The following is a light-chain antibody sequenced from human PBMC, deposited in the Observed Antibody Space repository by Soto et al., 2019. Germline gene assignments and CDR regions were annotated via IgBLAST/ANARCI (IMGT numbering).Light chain of an antibody. CDR2: GAS. CDR3: QQYGSSPST. V-gene: IGKV3-20*01. CDR1: QSVSSSY. J-gene: IGKJ5*01. Sequence: EIVLRQSPVTLSLSPGERATLSCRASQSVSSSYLAWYQQKPGQAPRLRIYGASSRATGIPDRFSGSGSGTDFTLTIIRLEPEDFAVYYCQQYGSSPSTFGQGTRLEIK.